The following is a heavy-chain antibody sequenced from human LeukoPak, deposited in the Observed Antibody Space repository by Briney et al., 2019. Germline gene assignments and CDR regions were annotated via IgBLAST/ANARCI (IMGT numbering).Heavy chain of an antibody. D-gene: IGHD2-2*01. J-gene: IGHJ5*02. CDR3: ARSYCSSTTCGFDP. Sequence: GGSLRLSCAASGFTFSSYSMNWVRQAPGKGLEWVSSISTSSSYIYYADSLNGRFTISRDNAKNSLYLQMNSLRAEDTAVYYCARSYCSSTTCGFDPWGQGTLVTVSS. CDR1: GFTFSSYS. CDR2: ISTSSSYI. V-gene: IGHV3-21*01.